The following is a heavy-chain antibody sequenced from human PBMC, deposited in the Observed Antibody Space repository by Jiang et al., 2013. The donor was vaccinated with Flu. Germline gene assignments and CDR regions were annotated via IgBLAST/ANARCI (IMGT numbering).Heavy chain of an antibody. Sequence: TYYRSKWYNDYAVSVKSRITINPDTSKNQFSLQLNSVTPEDTAVYYCARDRGVMDYGSGSYYDYWGQGTLVTVSS. CDR2: TYYRSKWYN. CDR3: ARDRGVMDYGSGSYYDY. D-gene: IGHD3-10*01. J-gene: IGHJ4*02. V-gene: IGHV6-1*01.